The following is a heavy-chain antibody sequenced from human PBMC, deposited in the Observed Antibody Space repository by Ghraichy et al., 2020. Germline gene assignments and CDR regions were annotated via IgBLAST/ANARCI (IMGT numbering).Heavy chain of an antibody. Sequence: GGSLRLSCAASGFSFSSHGMTWVRQAPGKGPEWVSAISSRGDYTFYAESVKGRFTISRDNSTNTRYLQMNSLGAEDTAVYDCAKIGVMGLWDFDLWGRGTLVTF. J-gene: IGHJ2*01. D-gene: IGHD3-16*01. CDR3: AKIGVMGLWDFDL. V-gene: IGHV3-23*01. CDR1: GFSFSSHG. CDR2: ISSRGDYT.